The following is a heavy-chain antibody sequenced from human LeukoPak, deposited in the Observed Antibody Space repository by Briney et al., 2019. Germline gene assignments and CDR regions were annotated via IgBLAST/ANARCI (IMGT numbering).Heavy chain of an antibody. V-gene: IGHV1-69*04. Sequence: SVKVSCKASGGTFSSFAISWVRQAPGQGLEWMGRIIPIVDIANYAQKFQGRVTITADKSTSTAYMELSSLRSEDTAVYYCASEGQLLWFGESPRYYYYYGMDVWGQGTTVTVSS. CDR1: GGTFSSFA. CDR3: ASEGQLLWFGESPRYYYYYGMDV. CDR2: IIPIVDIA. J-gene: IGHJ6*02. D-gene: IGHD3-10*01.